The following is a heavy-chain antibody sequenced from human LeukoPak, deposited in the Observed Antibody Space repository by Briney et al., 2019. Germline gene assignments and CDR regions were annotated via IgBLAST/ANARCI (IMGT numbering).Heavy chain of an antibody. D-gene: IGHD3-22*01. CDR1: GGTFSSYA. V-gene: IGHV1-69*05. CDR3: ARRIYYYDSSGRIIRGYFDY. CDR2: IIPIFGTA. Sequence: ASVKVSCKASGGTFSSYAISWVRQAPGQGLEWMGGIIPIFGTANYAQKFQGRVTISTDESTSTASMELSSLRSEDTAVYYCARRIYYYDSSGRIIRGYFDYWGQGTLVTVSS. J-gene: IGHJ4*02.